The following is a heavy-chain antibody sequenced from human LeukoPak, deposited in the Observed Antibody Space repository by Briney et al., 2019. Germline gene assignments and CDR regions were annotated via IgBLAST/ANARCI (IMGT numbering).Heavy chain of an antibody. CDR3: ARDDCSSASCYFWDS. Sequence: PGGSLRLFCAASGFTFRGYSMNWVRQAPGKGLEWVSYISSSSSTIYYADYVKGRFTISRDNAKNSLYLQMNSLRAEDTAVYYCARDDCSSASCYFWDSWGQGTLVTVSS. V-gene: IGHV3-48*01. CDR2: ISSSSSTI. J-gene: IGHJ4*02. CDR1: GFTFRGYS. D-gene: IGHD2-2*01.